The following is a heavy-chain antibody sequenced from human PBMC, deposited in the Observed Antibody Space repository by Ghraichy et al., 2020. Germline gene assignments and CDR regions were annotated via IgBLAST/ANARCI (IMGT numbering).Heavy chain of an antibody. CDR3: ARDAESVDYADYGAYVPLDS. V-gene: IGHV3-30*04. D-gene: IGHD4-17*01. Sequence: GGSLRLSCAVSGFTFSDSRMHWVRQAPGKALEWVALVSYNANHQYYGESVKGRFTISRDNSKNTLYLQMNSLRPDDTAVYYCARDAESVDYADYGAYVPLDSWGQGTLVTVSS. CDR2: VSYNANHQ. CDR1: GFTFSDSR. J-gene: IGHJ5*01.